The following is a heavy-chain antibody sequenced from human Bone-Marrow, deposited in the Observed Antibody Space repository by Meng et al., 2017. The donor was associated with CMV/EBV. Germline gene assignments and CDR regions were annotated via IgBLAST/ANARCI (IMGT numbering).Heavy chain of an antibody. V-gene: IGHV3-30-3*01. Sequence: GESLKISCAASGFTFSSYAMHWVRQAPGKGLEWVAVISYDGSNKYYADSVKGRFTISRDNSKNTLYLQMNSLRAEDTAVYYCAKDKYGSSSSCYRWRQGALVTVSS. CDR1: GFTFSSYA. D-gene: IGHD2-2*01. J-gene: IGHJ4*02. CDR3: AKDKYGSSSSCYR. CDR2: ISYDGSNK.